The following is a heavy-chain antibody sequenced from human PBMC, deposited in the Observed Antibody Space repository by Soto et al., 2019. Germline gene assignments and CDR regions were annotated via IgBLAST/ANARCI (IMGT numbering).Heavy chain of an antibody. CDR2: ISAYNGNT. CDR3: ARLEGLATISYYFDF. D-gene: IGHD3-9*01. J-gene: IGHJ4*02. V-gene: IGHV1-18*01. Sequence: GASVKVSCKASGYTFTSYGISWVRQAPGQGLEWMGWISAYNGNTNYAQKLQGRVTMTTDKSKSQFSLKLNSVTAADSAVYFCARLEGLATISYYFDFWGPGALVTVSS. CDR1: GYTFTSYG.